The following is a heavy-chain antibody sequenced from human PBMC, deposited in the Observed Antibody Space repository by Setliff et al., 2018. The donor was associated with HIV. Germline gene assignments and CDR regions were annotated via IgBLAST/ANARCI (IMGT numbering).Heavy chain of an antibody. V-gene: IGHV3-9*01. Sequence: GGSLRLSCEGSGFFFNNYAMHWVRRAPGKGLEWVSGISWNSGVIGYGDSVKGRFTISRDNDRKSLHLQMNGLTTEDTALYYCVKDHRCRGSWFGAFDIWGQGTMVTVSS. CDR2: ISWNSGVI. CDR1: GFFFNNYA. J-gene: IGHJ3*02. CDR3: VKDHRCRGSWFGAFDI. D-gene: IGHD6-13*01.